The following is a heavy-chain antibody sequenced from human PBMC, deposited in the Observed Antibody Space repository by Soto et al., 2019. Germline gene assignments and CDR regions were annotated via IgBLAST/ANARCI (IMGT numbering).Heavy chain of an antibody. J-gene: IGHJ4*02. D-gene: IGHD5-12*01. CDR2: ISGSGGSP. CDR1: GFTFSSYA. V-gene: IGHV3-23*01. CDR3: AKDQGYSGYADYFDY. Sequence: PGGSLRLSCAASGFTFSSYAMSWVRQAPGKGLEWVSGISGSGGSPYYADSVKGRFTISRDNSKNTLYLQMNSLRAEDTAVYYCAKDQGYSGYADYFDYWGQGTLVTVSS.